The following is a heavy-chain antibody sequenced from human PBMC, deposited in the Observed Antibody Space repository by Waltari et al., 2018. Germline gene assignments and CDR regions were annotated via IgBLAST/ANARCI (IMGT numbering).Heavy chain of an antibody. J-gene: IGHJ4*02. CDR3: ARDYYSSSY. D-gene: IGHD6-13*01. Sequence: GLEWVANIKQDGSEKYYVDSVKGRFTISRDNAKNSLYLQMNSLRAEDTAVYYCARDYYSSSYWGQGTLVTVSS. V-gene: IGHV3-7*01. CDR2: IKQDGSEK.